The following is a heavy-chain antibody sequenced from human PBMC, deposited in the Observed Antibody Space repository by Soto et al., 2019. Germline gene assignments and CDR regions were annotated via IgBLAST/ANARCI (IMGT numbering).Heavy chain of an antibody. J-gene: IGHJ5*01. CDR2: ISANGGSI. V-gene: IGHV3-9*01. CDR3: AKSGEPGVVAATSFDS. Sequence: EVQLVESGGRLIQPGKSLRLSCAASGFTFDDYAMHWVRQVPGKGLEWVAGISANGGSIRYGDSVKGRFTISRDNAKNSLFLQMNNLRADDTALYYCAKSGEPGVVAATSFDSWGQGTLVTVSS. D-gene: IGHD2-15*01. CDR1: GFTFDDYA.